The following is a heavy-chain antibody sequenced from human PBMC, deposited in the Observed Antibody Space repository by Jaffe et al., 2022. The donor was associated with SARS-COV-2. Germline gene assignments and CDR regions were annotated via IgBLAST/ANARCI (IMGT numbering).Heavy chain of an antibody. D-gene: IGHD6-19*01. J-gene: IGHJ4*02. CDR3: AKDHSSGWYAFEFDY. CDR1: GFTFSSYG. Sequence: QVQLVESGGGVVQPGRSLRLSCAASGFTFSSYGMHWVRQAPGKGLEWVAVISYDGSNKYYADSVKGRFTISRDNSKNTLYLQMNSLRAEDTAVYYCAKDHSSGWYAFEFDYWGQGTLVTVSS. V-gene: IGHV3-30*18. CDR2: ISYDGSNK.